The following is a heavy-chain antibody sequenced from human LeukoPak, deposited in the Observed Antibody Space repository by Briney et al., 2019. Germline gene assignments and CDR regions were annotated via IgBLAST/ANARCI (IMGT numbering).Heavy chain of an antibody. J-gene: IGHJ4*02. V-gene: IGHV3-23*01. CDR1: GFTFSSYA. D-gene: IGHD6-19*01. Sequence: PGGSLRLSCAASGFTFSSYAMSWARQAPGKGLEWVSSISVSGSTTYYVDSVKGRFTISRDNSKNTLYLQMNSLRVDDTAVYYCAKTAPQWLIGGEEYWDQGTLVTVSS. CDR3: AKTAPQWLIGGEEY. CDR2: ISVSGSTT.